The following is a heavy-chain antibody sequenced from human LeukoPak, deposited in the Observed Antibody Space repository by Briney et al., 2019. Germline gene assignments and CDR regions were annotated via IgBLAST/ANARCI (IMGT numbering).Heavy chain of an antibody. CDR3: AKDRESSIAAAGPLDGAFDI. V-gene: IGHV3-23*01. Sequence: GGSLRLSCAASGFTFSSYAMSWVRQAPGKGLEWVSAISGSGGNTYYADSVKGRFTISRDNSKNTLYLQMNSLRAEDTAVYYCAKDRESSIAAAGPLDGAFDIWGQGTMVTVSS. J-gene: IGHJ3*02. CDR1: GFTFSSYA. D-gene: IGHD6-13*01. CDR2: ISGSGGNT.